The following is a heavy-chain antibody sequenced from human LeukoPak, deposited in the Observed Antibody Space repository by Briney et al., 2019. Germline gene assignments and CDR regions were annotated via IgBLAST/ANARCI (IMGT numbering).Heavy chain of an antibody. CDR1: GYTFTGYY. CDR3: AREDYGDYN. V-gene: IGHV1-69*13. D-gene: IGHD4-17*01. J-gene: IGHJ4*02. CDR2: IIPIFGTA. Sequence: SVKVSCKASGYTFTGYYMHWVRQAPGQGLEWMGGIIPIFGTANYAQKFQGRVTITADESTSTAYMELSSLRSEDTAVYYCAREDYGDYNWGQGTLVTVSS.